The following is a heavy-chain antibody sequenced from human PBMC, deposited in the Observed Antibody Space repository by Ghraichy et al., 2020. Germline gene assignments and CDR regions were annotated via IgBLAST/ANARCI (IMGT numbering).Heavy chain of an antibody. V-gene: IGHV3-30*03. CDR2: ISYDGSKE. J-gene: IGHJ4*02. CDR1: GFTFSSFG. D-gene: IGHD5-12*01. Sequence: LSLTCAASGFTFSSFGMHWVRQPPGKGLEWVAAISYDGSKEHYADTVNGRFTISRDNSKSTLYFQMNSLRPEDTAIYYCATIVAMNPNDYWGQGTLVTVSS. CDR3: ATIVAMNPNDY.